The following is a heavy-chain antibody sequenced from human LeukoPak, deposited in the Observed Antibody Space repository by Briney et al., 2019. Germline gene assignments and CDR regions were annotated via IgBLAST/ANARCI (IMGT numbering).Heavy chain of an antibody. CDR3: ARPVSGDGTAAAQFEH. D-gene: IGHD6-13*01. J-gene: IGHJ4*02. CDR2: IYPKTGGT. V-gene: IGHV1-2*02. CDR1: GYTFTSYG. Sequence: GASVKVSCKASGYTFTSYGISWVRQAPGHGLEWMGWIYPKTGGTKHARKFQGRVAMTRDTSINTAYMELSSLSSDDTAVYYCARPVSGDGTAAAQFEHWGQGTLVTVSS.